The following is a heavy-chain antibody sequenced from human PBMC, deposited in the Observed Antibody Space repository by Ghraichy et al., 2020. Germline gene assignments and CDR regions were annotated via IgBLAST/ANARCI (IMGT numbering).Heavy chain of an antibody. Sequence: SETLSLTCTVSDGSISSSNSYYWGWIRQPPGKGLEWIGSIYYTGSPDYYNPSLKSRVTISVDTSRNQFSLKLTAVTAADTAVYCCAKHFAVNSAWGFDYWGPGTLLTVSS. J-gene: IGHJ4*02. V-gene: IGHV4-39*01. D-gene: IGHD4-23*01. CDR3: AKHFAVNSAWGFDY. CDR2: IYYTGSP. CDR1: DGSISSSNSYY.